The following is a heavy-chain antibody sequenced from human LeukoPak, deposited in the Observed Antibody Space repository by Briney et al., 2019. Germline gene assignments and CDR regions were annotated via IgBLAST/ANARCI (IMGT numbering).Heavy chain of an antibody. CDR1: GFAFSTYY. V-gene: IGHV3-30*18. CDR2: ISYDGRNM. J-gene: IGHJ4*02. D-gene: IGHD6-19*01. Sequence: GGSLRLSCAASGFAFSTYYIHWVRQPPAKGQEWVAVISYDGRNMYYGDSVKGRFTISRDNYKNTLYMQMNSLRPEDTAVYYCAKSLSSGWSSYYFGDWGQGALVTVSS. CDR3: AKSLSSGWSSYYFGD.